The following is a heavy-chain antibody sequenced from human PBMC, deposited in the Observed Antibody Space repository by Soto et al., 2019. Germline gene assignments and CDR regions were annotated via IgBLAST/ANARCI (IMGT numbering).Heavy chain of an antibody. V-gene: IGHV4-59*01. CDR3: ARARFQLLHPYYYGMDV. CDR1: GGSISSYY. Sequence: ETLSLTCTVSGGSISSYYWSWIRQPPAKGLDWIGYIYYTEKTNYNPSLKSRVTISVDTSKNQFSLKLRSVTAADTGVYFCARARFQLLHPYYYGMDVWGQGTAVTVSS. CDR2: IYYTEKT. D-gene: IGHD2-15*01. J-gene: IGHJ6*02.